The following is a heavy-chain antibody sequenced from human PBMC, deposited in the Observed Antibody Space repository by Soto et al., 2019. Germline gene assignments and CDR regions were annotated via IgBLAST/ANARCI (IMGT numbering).Heavy chain of an antibody. CDR2: MNPNSGNT. CDR3: ARDGSWWLGTTNYYYYGMDV. D-gene: IGHD6-19*01. CDR1: GYTFTSYD. V-gene: IGHV1-8*01. J-gene: IGHJ6*02. Sequence: AASVKVSCKASGYTFTSYDINWVRQATGQGLEWMGWMNPNSGNTGYAQKFQGRVTITRDTSASTAYMELSSLRSEDTAVYYCARDGSWWLGTTNYYYYGMDVWGQGTTVTVSS.